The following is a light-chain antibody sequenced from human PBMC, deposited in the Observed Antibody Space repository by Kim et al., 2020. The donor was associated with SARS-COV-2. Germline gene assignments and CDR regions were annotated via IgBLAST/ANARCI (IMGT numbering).Light chain of an antibody. CDR2: DAS. CDR1: PDITNY. CDR3: QQYDNLPIT. Sequence: SSLGDRGTLTCQASPDITNYLSWYQQKPGKAPDLLIYDASNLQTGVPSRFSGSVSGADFTFTISSLQPEDAATYYCQQYDNLPITFGQGTRLEIK. V-gene: IGKV1-33*01. J-gene: IGKJ5*01.